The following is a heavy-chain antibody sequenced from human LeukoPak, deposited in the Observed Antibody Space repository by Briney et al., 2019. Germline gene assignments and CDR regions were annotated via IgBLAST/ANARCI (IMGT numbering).Heavy chain of an antibody. J-gene: IGHJ5*02. Sequence: ASVKVSCKASGYTFTGYYIHWVRQAPGQGLEWMGWINPNNGDTNYAQEFQGRVTMTRDTSISTAYMELSSLRSDDTAVYYCARRSTSSWSWFDPWGQGTLVTVSS. CDR3: ARRSTSSWSWFDP. CDR1: GYTFTGYY. V-gene: IGHV1-2*02. D-gene: IGHD6-6*01. CDR2: INPNNGDT.